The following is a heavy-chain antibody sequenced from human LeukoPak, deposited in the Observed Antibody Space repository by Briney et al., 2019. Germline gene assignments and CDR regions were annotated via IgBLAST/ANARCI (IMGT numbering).Heavy chain of an antibody. CDR3: AKVNDSSGWYFDY. V-gene: IGHV3-23*01. CDR1: GFTFSSYA. J-gene: IGHJ4*02. D-gene: IGHD3-22*01. Sequence: PGGTLRLSCAASGFTFSSYAMSWVRHAPGKGLGWVSAISGSGGSTYYADSVKGRFTISRDNSKNTLYLQMNSLRAEDTAVYYCAKVNDSSGWYFDYWGQGTLVTVSS. CDR2: ISGSGGST.